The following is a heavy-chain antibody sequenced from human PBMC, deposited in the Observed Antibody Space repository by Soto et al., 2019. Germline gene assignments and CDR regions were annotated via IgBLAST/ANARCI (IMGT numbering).Heavy chain of an antibody. D-gene: IGHD3-22*01. J-gene: IGHJ6*02. CDR3: ALDSSGSTADYYYYHGMDV. Sequence: QVQLVQSGTEVKKPGASVKVSCKALGDTFTRFGISWVRQAPGQGLEWMGWISAYSGNIKYAQQFQGRVTMTTDTSTTTAYMELRSLRSDDTAVYYCALDSSGSTADYYYYHGMDVWGQGTTVTVSS. CDR2: ISAYSGNI. CDR1: GDTFTRFG. V-gene: IGHV1-18*01.